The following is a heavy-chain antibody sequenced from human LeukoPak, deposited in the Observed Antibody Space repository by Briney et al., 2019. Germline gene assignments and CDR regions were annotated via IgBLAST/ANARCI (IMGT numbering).Heavy chain of an antibody. D-gene: IGHD6-19*01. Sequence: GGSLRLSCAASGFTFSSYSMNWVRQAPGKGLEWVSSISSSSSYIYYADSVKGRFTISRDNAKNSLYLKMNSLRAEDTAVYYCARDLSIAVAGTRFDYWGQGTLVTVSS. J-gene: IGHJ4*02. V-gene: IGHV3-21*01. CDR1: GFTFSSYS. CDR2: ISSSSSYI. CDR3: ARDLSIAVAGTRFDY.